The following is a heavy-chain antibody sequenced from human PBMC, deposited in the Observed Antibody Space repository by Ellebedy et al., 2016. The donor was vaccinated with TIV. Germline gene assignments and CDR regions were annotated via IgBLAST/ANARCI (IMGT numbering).Heavy chain of an antibody. CDR1: RFTVSSNF. J-gene: IGHJ5*02. Sequence: PGGSLRLSCEGFRFTVSSNFMTWVRQAPGKGLEWVSGIASGGKTFYADSVKGRFTISRDNSKNTVFLQMNSLRPEDTAVYYCAAWLRFGDLVPFDPWGQGTLVTVSS. V-gene: IGHV3-66*01. D-gene: IGHD3-10*01. CDR2: IASGGKT. CDR3: AAWLRFGDLVPFDP.